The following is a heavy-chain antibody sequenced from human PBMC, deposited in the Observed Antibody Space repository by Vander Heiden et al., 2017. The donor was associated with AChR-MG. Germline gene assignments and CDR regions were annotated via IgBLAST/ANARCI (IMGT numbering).Heavy chain of an antibody. CDR2: ISYDGSNK. CDR3: ARGYCSGGSCYGVQAYYYYYGMDV. CDR1: GFTFSTYA. J-gene: IGHJ6*02. D-gene: IGHD2-15*01. V-gene: IGHV3-30-3*01. Sequence: QVQLVESGGGVVQPGRSLRLSCAASGFTFSTYAMPWVRQAPGKGLEGVAVISYDGSNKYYADSVKGRFTISRDNSKNTLYLQMNSLRAEDTAVYYCARGYCSGGSCYGVQAYYYYYGMDVWGQGTTVTVSS.